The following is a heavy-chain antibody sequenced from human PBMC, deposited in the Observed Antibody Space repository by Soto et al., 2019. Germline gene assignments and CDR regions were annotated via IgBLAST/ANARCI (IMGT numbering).Heavy chain of an antibody. D-gene: IGHD3-22*01. CDR3: AREPLNYYDSSGYSDY. CDR2: IYYSGST. CDR1: GGSVSSGSYY. V-gene: IGHV4-61*01. Sequence: SETLSLTCTVSGGSVSSGSYYWSWIRQPPGKGLEWIGYIYYSGSTNYNPSLKSRVTISVDTSKNQFSLKLSSVTAADTAVYYCAREPLNYYDSSGYSDYWGQGTLVTVSS. J-gene: IGHJ4*02.